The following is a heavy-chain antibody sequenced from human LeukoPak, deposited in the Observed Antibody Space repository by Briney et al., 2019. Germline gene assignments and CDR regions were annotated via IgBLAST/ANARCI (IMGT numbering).Heavy chain of an antibody. CDR2: IWYDGSNK. Sequence: GGSLRLSCAASGFTFSSYGMHWVRQAPGKGLEWVAVIWYDGSNKYYADSVKGRFTISRDDSKNTLYLQMNSLRAEDTAVYYCSKGTASSGWGYYFDYWGQGTLVTVSS. CDR1: GFTFSSYG. D-gene: IGHD2-21*02. CDR3: SKGTASSGWGYYFDY. J-gene: IGHJ4*02. V-gene: IGHV3-33*06.